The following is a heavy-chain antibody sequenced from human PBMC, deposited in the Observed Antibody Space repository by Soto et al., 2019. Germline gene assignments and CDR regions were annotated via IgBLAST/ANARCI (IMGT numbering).Heavy chain of an antibody. CDR3: AREFVAYYDFWSGYYTHNWFDP. V-gene: IGHV1-2*02. D-gene: IGHD3-3*01. CDR2: INPNSGGT. J-gene: IGHJ5*02. Sequence: QVQLVQSGAEVKKPGASVKVSCKASGYTFTGYYIHWVRQAPGQVLEWMGWINPNSGGTNYAQKFQGRVTMTRDTSISTAYMELSRLRSDDTAVYYCAREFVAYYDFWSGYYTHNWFDPWGQGTLVTVSS. CDR1: GYTFTGYY.